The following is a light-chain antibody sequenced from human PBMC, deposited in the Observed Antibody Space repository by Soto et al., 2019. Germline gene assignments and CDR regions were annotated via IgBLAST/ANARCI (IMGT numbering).Light chain of an antibody. V-gene: IGLV1-40*01. CDR2: GNS. Sequence: QSVLTRPPSVSGAPGQRVTISCTGSRSNIGAGYDVHWYQQLPGTAPKLLIYGNSNRPSGVPDRFSGSKSGTSASLAITGLQAEDEADYYCQSYDSSLSGWLFGGGTKLTVL. CDR3: QSYDSSLSGWL. J-gene: IGLJ3*02. CDR1: RSNIGAGYD.